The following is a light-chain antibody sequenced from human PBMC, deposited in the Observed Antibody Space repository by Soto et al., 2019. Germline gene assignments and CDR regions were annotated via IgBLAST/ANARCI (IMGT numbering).Light chain of an antibody. V-gene: IGKV1-33*01. CDR1: QDISNF. CDR3: QQYDSLPLS. CDR2: DAS. J-gene: IGKJ3*01. Sequence: DIQMTQSPSSLSASVGDRVTITCQASQDISNFLNWYQHKPGKSPKLLLNDASNLETGVPSRFSGSGSSTDFTFTINSRQPEDVATYYCQQYDSLPLSLGPGTKVELK.